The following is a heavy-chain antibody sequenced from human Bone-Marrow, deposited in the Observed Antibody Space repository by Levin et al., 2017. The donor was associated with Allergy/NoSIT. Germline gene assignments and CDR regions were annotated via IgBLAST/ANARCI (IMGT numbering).Heavy chain of an antibody. CDR1: GFTLDDYA. CDR2: ISWNSGSI. V-gene: IGHV3-9*01. D-gene: IGHD2/OR15-2a*01. Sequence: LSLTCATSGFTLDDYAMHWVRQAPGKGLEWVSGISWNSGSIGYADSVKGRFTISRDNAGNSLYLVMNSLRAEDTALYYCGKAGLYPAGPMFDPWGQGTLVTVSS. J-gene: IGHJ5*02. CDR3: GKAGLYPAGPMFDP.